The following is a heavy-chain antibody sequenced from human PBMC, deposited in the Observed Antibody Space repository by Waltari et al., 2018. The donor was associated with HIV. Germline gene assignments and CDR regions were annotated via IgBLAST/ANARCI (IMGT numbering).Heavy chain of an antibody. J-gene: IGHJ4*02. CDR3: VTSAYGANSWIDY. D-gene: IGHD3-10*01. CDR2: IYPDDSDT. CDR1: GYSFTTNW. V-gene: IGHV5-51*01. Sequence: DVQLVQSGAEIKKPGESLKISCKGSGYSFTTNWIGWVRQMPGKGLDWMAIIYPDDSDTRYNPSCRGQVTISVDRSISTAHLSWRRLKTSDTGIYYCVTSAYGANSWIDYWGQGTPVTVSS.